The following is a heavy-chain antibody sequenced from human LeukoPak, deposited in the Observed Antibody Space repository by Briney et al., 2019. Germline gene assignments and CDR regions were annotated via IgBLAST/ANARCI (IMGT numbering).Heavy chain of an antibody. CDR2: ISGSGGST. CDR3: AKGRTGTFDN. D-gene: IGHD1-1*01. CDR1: GFTFSIYA. J-gene: IGHJ4*02. Sequence: GGSLRLSCAASGFTFSIYAMSSVRHAPGKGLEWVSAISGSGGSTYYADSVKGRFTISRDNSKNTLYLQMNSLRAEDTAVYYCAKGRTGTFDNWGQGTLVTVSS. V-gene: IGHV3-23*01.